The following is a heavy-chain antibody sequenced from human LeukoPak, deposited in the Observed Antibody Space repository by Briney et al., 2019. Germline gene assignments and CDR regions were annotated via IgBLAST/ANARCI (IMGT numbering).Heavy chain of an antibody. CDR2: ISSSSTI. D-gene: IGHD2-2*01. V-gene: IGHV3-69-1*02. CDR3: AREQNLYCRSTSSCYNWFDP. CDR1: GFTFSDYY. Sequence: GGSLRLSCAASGFTFSDYYMNWVRQAPGKGLEWVSSISSSSTIYYADSVKGRFTISRDNAKNSLYLQMNSLRAEDTAVYYCAREQNLYCRSTSSCYNWFDPWGQGTLVTVSS. J-gene: IGHJ5*02.